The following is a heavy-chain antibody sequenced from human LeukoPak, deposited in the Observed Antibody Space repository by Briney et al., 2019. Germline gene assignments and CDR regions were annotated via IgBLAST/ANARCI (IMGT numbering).Heavy chain of an antibody. J-gene: IGHJ2*01. CDR1: GGSISSGSYY. V-gene: IGHV4-61*02. D-gene: IGHD3-22*01. Sequence: SETLSLTCTVSGGSISSGSYYWRWIRQPAGQGLEYIGRMYTSGSTNYNPSLKSRVTISVDTSKNQFSRKLSSVTAADTAVYYCARGYDGSGYYYRNWYFDLWGRGTLVTVSS. CDR2: MYTSGST. CDR3: ARGYDGSGYYYRNWYFDL.